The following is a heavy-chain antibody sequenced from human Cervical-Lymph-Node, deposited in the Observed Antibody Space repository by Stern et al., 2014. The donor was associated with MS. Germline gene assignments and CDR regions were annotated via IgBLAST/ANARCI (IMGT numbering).Heavy chain of an antibody. V-gene: IGHV1-2*02. D-gene: IGHD1-1*01. CDR3: AMLVVRWNDVRYYYYGLDV. CDR2: INPDSGGT. Sequence: VQLVESGAEVKKPGASVKVSCRNSEYAFTDSYIHWVRQAPGQGLQWMGWINPDSGGTKYAQKFQDRVTMSRDTSISTAYMELRRLRSDDTAVYYCAMLVVRWNDVRYYYYGLDVWGQGTTVTVSS. CDR1: EYAFTDSY. J-gene: IGHJ6*02.